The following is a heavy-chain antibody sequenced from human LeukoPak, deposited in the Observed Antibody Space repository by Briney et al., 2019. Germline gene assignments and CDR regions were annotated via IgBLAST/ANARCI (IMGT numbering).Heavy chain of an antibody. V-gene: IGHV5-51*01. CDR2: IYPGDSDS. Sequence: GESLKISCKGSGYSFISYWIGWVRQMPGKGLEWMGMIYPGDSDSRYSPSFQGQVTISADKSISTAYLQWSSLKASDTAMYYCATRGGGQTVRGIPDAFDIWGQGTMVTVSS. CDR3: ATRGGGQTVRGIPDAFDI. D-gene: IGHD3-10*01. CDR1: GYSFISYW. J-gene: IGHJ3*02.